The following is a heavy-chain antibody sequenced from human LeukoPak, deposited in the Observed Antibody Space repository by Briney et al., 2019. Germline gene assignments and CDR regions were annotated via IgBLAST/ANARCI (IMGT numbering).Heavy chain of an antibody. J-gene: IGHJ4*02. V-gene: IGHV3-21*01. D-gene: IGHD6-13*01. Sequence: GGSLRLSCAASGFTFSSYSMNWGRQAPGRGLEWVSSISSSSSYIYYADSVKGRFTISRDNAKNSLYLQMNSLRAEDTAVYYCARDPVPGIAAAGTHWGQGTLVTVSS. CDR3: ARDPVPGIAAAGTH. CDR1: GFTFSSYS. CDR2: ISSSSSYI.